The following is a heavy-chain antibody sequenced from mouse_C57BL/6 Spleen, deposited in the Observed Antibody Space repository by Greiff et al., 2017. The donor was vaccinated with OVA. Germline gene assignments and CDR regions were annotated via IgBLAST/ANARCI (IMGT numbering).Heavy chain of an antibody. V-gene: IGHV2-6*01. Sequence: VMLVESGPGLVAPSQSLSITCTVSGFSLTSYGVDWVRQSPGKGLEWLGVIWGVGSTNYNSALKSRLSISKDNSKSQVFLKMNSLQTDDTAMYYCARIYDGYPDYYAMDYWGQGTSVTVSS. CDR1: GFSLTSYG. CDR2: IWGVGST. J-gene: IGHJ4*01. D-gene: IGHD2-3*01. CDR3: ARIYDGYPDYYAMDY.